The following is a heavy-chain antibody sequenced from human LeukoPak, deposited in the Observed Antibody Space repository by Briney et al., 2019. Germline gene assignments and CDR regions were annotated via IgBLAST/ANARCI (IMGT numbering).Heavy chain of an antibody. Sequence: SQTLSLTCAISGDSVSTNSVAWNWIRQSPSRGLEWLGRTSYRSKWYNDYAVSVKSRITITPDTSKNQFSLQLNSVTPEDTAVYYCAREAEITRFDYWGQGTLVTVSS. D-gene: IGHD5-24*01. CDR3: AREAEITRFDY. CDR1: GDSVSTNSVA. V-gene: IGHV6-1*01. CDR2: TSYRSKWYN. J-gene: IGHJ4*02.